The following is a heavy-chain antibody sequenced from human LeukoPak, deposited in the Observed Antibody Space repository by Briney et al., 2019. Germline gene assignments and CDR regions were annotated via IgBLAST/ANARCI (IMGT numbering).Heavy chain of an antibody. D-gene: IGHD2-2*01. V-gene: IGHV3-9*01. CDR2: ISWNSGSI. J-gene: IGHJ4*02. CDR3: ATGSTLDY. CDR1: GFTFDDYA. Sequence: GGSLRLSCAASGFTFDDYAMHWVRQAPGKGLEWVSGISWNSGSIGYEDSVKGRFTISRDNAKNSLYLQMNSLRAEDTALSYCATGSTLDYWGQGTLVTVSS.